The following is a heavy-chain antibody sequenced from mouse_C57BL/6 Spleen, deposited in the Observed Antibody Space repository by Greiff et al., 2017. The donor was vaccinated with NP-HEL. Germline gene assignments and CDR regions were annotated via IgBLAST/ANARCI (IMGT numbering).Heavy chain of an antibody. D-gene: IGHD1-1*01. CDR1: GYTFTSYW. CDR3: ARFNYYGSSYSYYFDY. CDR2: INPSNGGT. V-gene: IGHV1-53*01. Sequence: VQLQQPGTELVKPGASVKLSCKASGYTFTSYWMHWVKQRPGQGLEWIGNINPSNGGTNYNEKFKSKATLTVDKSSSTAYMQLSSLTSEDSAVYYCARFNYYGSSYSYYFDYWGQGTTLTVSS. J-gene: IGHJ2*01.